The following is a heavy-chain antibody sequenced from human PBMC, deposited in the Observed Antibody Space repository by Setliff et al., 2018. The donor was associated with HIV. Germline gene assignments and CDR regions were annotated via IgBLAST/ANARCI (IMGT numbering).Heavy chain of an antibody. CDR2: MNPNSGNT. CDR1: GYTFTNYD. J-gene: IGHJ2*01. V-gene: IGHV1-8*02. Sequence: ASVKVSCKSSGYTFTNYDINWVRQAAGQGLEWMGWMNPNSGNTGYAQKFQGRVTMTRSTSITTAYMELRSLRSEDTAVYYCARDPFGELAGLTLGWYFDLWGRGTLVTVSS. CDR3: ARDPFGELAGLTLGWYFDL. D-gene: IGHD3-10*01.